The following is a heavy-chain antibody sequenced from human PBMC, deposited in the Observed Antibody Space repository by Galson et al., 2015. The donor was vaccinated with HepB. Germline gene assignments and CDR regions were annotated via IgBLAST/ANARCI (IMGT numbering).Heavy chain of an antibody. CDR1: GFTFSSYG. J-gene: IGHJ4*02. D-gene: IGHD3-22*01. V-gene: IGHV3-33*01. CDR2: IWYDGSNK. Sequence: SLRLSCAAFGFTFSSYGMHWVRQAPGKGLEWVAVIWYDGSNKYYADSVKGRFTISRDNSKNTLYLQMNSLRAEDTAVYYCARATYYYDSSGYYNPWVADYWGQGTLVTVSS. CDR3: ARATYYYDSSGYYNPWVADY.